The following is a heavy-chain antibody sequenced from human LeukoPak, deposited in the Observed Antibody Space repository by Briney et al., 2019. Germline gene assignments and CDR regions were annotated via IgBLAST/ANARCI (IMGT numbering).Heavy chain of an antibody. CDR1: GFNLSNYE. CDR2: IGGGTI. CDR3: ARDGSLWFGELGHYYYYYGMDV. J-gene: IGHJ6*02. Sequence: GGSLRLSCAASGFNLSNYEMNWVRQAPGKGLECVSYIGGGTIYYADSVKGRFTISRDNAKNSLYLQMNSLRAEDTAVYYCARDGSLWFGELGHYYYYYGMDVWGQGTTVTVSS. D-gene: IGHD3-10*01. V-gene: IGHV3-48*03.